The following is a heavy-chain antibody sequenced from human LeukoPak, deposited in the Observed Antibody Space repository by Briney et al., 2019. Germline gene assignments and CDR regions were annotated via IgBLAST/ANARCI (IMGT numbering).Heavy chain of an antibody. J-gene: IGHJ4*02. Sequence: PGGSLRLSCAASGFTFTTYAMSWVRQAPGKGLEWVSAITGSGDGTYSAGAVKGRFTISRDNSKNTLYLQMDSLRAEDTAVYYCAKERASGNYWGCFDSWGQGTLVTVSS. D-gene: IGHD3-10*01. V-gene: IGHV3-23*01. CDR1: GFTFTTYA. CDR3: AKERASGNYWGCFDS. CDR2: ITGSGDGT.